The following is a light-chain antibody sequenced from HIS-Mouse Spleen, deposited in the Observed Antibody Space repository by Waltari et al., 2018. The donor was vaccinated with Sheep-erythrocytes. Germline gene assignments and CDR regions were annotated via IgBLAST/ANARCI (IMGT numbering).Light chain of an antibody. J-gene: IGLJ1*01. CDR2: DVS. Sequence: QSALTQPRSVSGSPGQSVTISCTGTSSDVGGYNYVSWYQQHPGKAPKLMLYDVSKRPAGDPDRFAGSKSGNTASLTISGLQAEDEADYYCCSYAGSYNHVFATGTKVTVL. CDR3: CSYAGSYNHV. V-gene: IGLV2-11*01. CDR1: SSDVGGYNY.